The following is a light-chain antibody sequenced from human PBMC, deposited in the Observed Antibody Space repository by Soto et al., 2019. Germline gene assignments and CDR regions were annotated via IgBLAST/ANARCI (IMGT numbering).Light chain of an antibody. V-gene: IGKV1-5*01. Sequence: DIQMTQSPSTLSASVGDRVTITCRASQSINTWLAWYQQRPGRAPKLLIYDASSLQSGVPSRFSGSGSATEFTLTISSLQPDDSGIYYCQQYNTYWTFGQGTKV. CDR1: QSINTW. CDR3: QQYNTYWT. CDR2: DAS. J-gene: IGKJ1*01.